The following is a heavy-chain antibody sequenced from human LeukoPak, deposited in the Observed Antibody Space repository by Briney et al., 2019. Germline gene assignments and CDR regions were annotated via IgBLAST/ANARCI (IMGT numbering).Heavy chain of an antibody. J-gene: IGHJ3*02. Sequence: GGSLRLSCAASGFTFSTYEMHWVRHAAGKGLEWVSAIYLSGETYYLGSVKGRFSISRENAKNSLYLQMNSLTVGDTAVYYCARLCKGDCNAFDIWGQGTVVTVSS. CDR1: GFTFSTYE. D-gene: IGHD2-21*02. V-gene: IGHV3-13*04. CDR3: ARLCKGDCNAFDI. CDR2: IYLSGET.